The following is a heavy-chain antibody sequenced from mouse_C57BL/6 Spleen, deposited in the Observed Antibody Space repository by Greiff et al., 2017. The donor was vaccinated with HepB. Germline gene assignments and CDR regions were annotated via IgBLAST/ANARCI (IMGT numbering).Heavy chain of an antibody. D-gene: IGHD2-1*01. V-gene: IGHV1-50*01. CDR3: ASGGNYVWFAY. J-gene: IGHJ3*01. CDR1: VYTFTSYW. CDR2: FDPSDSYT. Sequence: QQSCTASVYTFTSYWMPCVKQRPGQGLEWIGEFDPSDSYTNYNQKFMGKATLTVDTSSSTAYMQLSSLTSEDSAVYYCASGGNYVWFAYWGQGTMVTVSA.